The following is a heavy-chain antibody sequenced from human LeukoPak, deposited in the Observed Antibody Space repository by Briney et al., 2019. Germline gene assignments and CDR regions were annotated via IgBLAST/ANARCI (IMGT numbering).Heavy chain of an antibody. D-gene: IGHD3-22*01. V-gene: IGHV1-2*02. CDR3: ARDQYYDSSGYYVGNDY. Sequence: ASVKVSCKASGYTFTGYYIHWVRQAPGQGLEWMGWINPNSGGTNYAQKFQGRVTMTTDPSTSTAYMELRSLRSDDTAVYYCARDQYYDSSGYYVGNDYWGQGTLVTVST. CDR1: GYTFTGYY. J-gene: IGHJ4*02. CDR2: INPNSGGT.